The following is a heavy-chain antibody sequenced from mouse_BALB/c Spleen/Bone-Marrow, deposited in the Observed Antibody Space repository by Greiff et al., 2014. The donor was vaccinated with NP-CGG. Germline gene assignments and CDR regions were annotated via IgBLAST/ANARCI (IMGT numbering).Heavy chain of an antibody. CDR2: ICSAGST. J-gene: IGHJ4*01. CDR3: ANHSNCAFDY. CDR1: GFSLTSYG. V-gene: IGHV2-6-1*01. D-gene: IGHD2-5*01. Sequence: VKLQESGPGLVTPSQTLSITCTISGFSLTSYGVHWVRQPPGKGLEWLVVICSAGSTTYNSTIKPRLKISKDNSKNKVFLKVNSLQTDDTAMDYCANHSNCAFDYWGQGTTVTVSS.